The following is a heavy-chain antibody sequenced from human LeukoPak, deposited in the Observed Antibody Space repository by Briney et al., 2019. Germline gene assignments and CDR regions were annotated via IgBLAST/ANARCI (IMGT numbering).Heavy chain of an antibody. CDR3: ATTDNWNYAPLLFDY. Sequence: ASVKVSCKASGYTFTGYYMHRVRQAPGQGLEWMGWINPNSGGTNFAQKFQGRVTMTRDTSISTAYMELSRLRSDDTAVYYCATTDNWNYAPLLFDYWGQGTLVTVSS. V-gene: IGHV1-2*02. CDR2: INPNSGGT. D-gene: IGHD1-7*01. CDR1: GYTFTGYY. J-gene: IGHJ4*02.